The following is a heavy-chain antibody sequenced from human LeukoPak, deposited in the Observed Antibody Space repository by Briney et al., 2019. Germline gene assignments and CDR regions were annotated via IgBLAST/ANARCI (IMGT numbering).Heavy chain of an antibody. D-gene: IGHD4-17*01. Sequence: SETLSLTCAVSTDSFSSHYWSWIRQPPGKGLEWIGYISYIGSTNYNPSLKSRVTISVDTSKNQFSLKLRSVTAADTAVYYCARDLITVTKGFDIWGQGTMVSVSS. CDR3: ARDLITVTKGFDI. CDR1: TDSFSSHY. J-gene: IGHJ3*02. CDR2: ISYIGST. V-gene: IGHV4-59*11.